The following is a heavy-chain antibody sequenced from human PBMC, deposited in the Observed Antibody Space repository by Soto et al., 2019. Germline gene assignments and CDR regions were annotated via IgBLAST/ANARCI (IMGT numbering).Heavy chain of an antibody. CDR1: GFTFDDFA. Sequence: EVQLVESGGGLVQPGRSLRLSCAASGFTFDDFAMHWVRQAPGKGLEWVSGISWNSDTIDYADAVKGRFTISRDNAKNSLYLQMNSLRAGDTALYYGAKGERQWLVPFDYWGQGTLVTVSS. D-gene: IGHD6-19*01. CDR2: ISWNSDTI. CDR3: AKGERQWLVPFDY. J-gene: IGHJ4*02. V-gene: IGHV3-9*01.